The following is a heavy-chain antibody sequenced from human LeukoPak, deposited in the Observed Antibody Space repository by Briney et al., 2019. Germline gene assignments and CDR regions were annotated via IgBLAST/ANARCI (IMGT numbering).Heavy chain of an antibody. CDR1: GFSFRSYE. V-gene: IGHV3-48*03. CDR2: TSSRGTTI. CDR3: AKETDVGITIFGVVDY. D-gene: IGHD3-3*01. J-gene: IGHJ4*02. Sequence: GGSLRLSCAASGFSFRSYEMNWVRQAPGKGLEWVSYTSSRGTTIYYADSVKGRFTISRDNSKNTLYLQMNSLRAEDTAVYYCAKETDVGITIFGVVDYWGQGTLVTVSS.